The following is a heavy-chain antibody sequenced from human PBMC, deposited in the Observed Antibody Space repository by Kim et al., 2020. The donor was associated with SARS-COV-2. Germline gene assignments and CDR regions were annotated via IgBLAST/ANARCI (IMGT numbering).Heavy chain of an antibody. D-gene: IGHD3-10*01. CDR3: AKNYYLRPRNWYFDL. Sequence: GGSLRLSCAASGFTFSSYAMSWVRQAPGKGLEWVSAISGSGGSTYYPDSVKGRFTISRDNSKNTLYLQMNSLRAEDTAVYYCAKNYYLRPRNWYFDLWGRGTLVTVSS. V-gene: IGHV3-23*01. J-gene: IGHJ2*01. CDR1: GFTFSSYA. CDR2: ISGSGGST.